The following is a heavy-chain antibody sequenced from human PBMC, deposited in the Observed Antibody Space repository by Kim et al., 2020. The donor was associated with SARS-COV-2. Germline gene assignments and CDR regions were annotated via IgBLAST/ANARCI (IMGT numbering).Heavy chain of an antibody. Sequence: SETLSLTCTVSGGSISSYYWSWIRQPPGKGLEWIGYIYYSGSTNYNPSLKSRVTISVDTSKNQFSLKLSSVTAADTAVYYCARHPCGIGGGYSYGPGCYYYGMDVWGQGTTVTVSS. J-gene: IGHJ6*02. V-gene: IGHV4-59*08. D-gene: IGHD5-18*01. CDR3: ARHPCGIGGGYSYGPGCYYYGMDV. CDR2: IYYSGST. CDR1: GGSISSYY.